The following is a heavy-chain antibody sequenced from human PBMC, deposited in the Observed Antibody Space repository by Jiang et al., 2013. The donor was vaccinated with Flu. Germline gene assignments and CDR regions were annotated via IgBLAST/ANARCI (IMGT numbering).Heavy chain of an antibody. D-gene: IGHD3-3*01. CDR3: AIDQRVTIFGVVTPQFDP. CDR1: GYSFTSYW. CDR2: IYPGDSDT. Sequence: VKKPGESLKISCKGSGYSFTSYWIGWVRQMPGKGLEWMGIIYPGDSDTRYSPSFQGQVTISADKSISTAYLQWSSLKASDTAMYYCAIDQRVTIFGVVTPQFDPWGQGTLVTVSS. J-gene: IGHJ5*02. V-gene: IGHV5-51*01.